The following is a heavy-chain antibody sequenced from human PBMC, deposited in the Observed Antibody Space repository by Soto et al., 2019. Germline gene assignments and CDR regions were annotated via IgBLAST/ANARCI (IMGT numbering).Heavy chain of an antibody. CDR3: AREVVGNTWPGIFDS. Sequence: WETLSLTCSISDDSIGPYYWTWIRQTPRKELQWIGYVYTSGSTKYNSSLKSRVTISLDASNSQFSLTMSSVTAADTGVYYCAREVVGNTWPGIFDSWGRGALVTVSS. V-gene: IGHV4-4*08. J-gene: IGHJ4*02. CDR2: VYTSGST. CDR1: DDSIGPYY.